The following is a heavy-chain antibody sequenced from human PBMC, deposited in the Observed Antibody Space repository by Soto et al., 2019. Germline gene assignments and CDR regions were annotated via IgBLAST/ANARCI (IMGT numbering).Heavy chain of an antibody. J-gene: IGHJ4*02. D-gene: IGHD4-17*01. CDR1: GGSINNHY. CDR3: ARESARTTYGKDKRDFDY. CDR2: IYYSGTT. Sequence: SETLSLTCTVSGGSINNHYWSWFRQPPGKGLEWIGYIYYSGTTNYNPSLKGRVTISVDTSKNQFSLNLTSLTAADTATYSCARESARTTYGKDKRDFDYWGQGTLVTVS. V-gene: IGHV4-59*11.